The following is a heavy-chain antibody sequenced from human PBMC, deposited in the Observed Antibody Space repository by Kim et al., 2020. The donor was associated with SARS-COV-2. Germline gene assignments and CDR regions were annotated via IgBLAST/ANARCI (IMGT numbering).Heavy chain of an antibody. D-gene: IGHD6-13*01. V-gene: IGHV3-23*01. J-gene: IGHJ4*02. Sequence: GGSLRLSCAASGFTFSNYDMYWVRQAPGKGLEWVSGISGRGDTTDYADSVRGRFTISRDNSKNTLFLQMASLRPEDPAVYYCRKVYEAVGHFDYWGQGT. CDR2: ISGRGDTT. CDR1: GFTFSNYD. CDR3: RKVYEAVGHFDY.